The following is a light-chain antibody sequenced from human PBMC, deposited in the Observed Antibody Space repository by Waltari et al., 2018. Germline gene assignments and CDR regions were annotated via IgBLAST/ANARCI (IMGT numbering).Light chain of an antibody. CDR3: QQYYDIPYT. CDR2: SAS. Sequence: DIQMTQSPLSLSASVGDIVPVTCRASQSVSTHLTWYQHKPGKAPELLVYSASFLETGVPSRFSAGGSGTDFNFTISTLQAEDVAVYYCQQYYDIPYTFGRGTKLEIQ. J-gene: IGKJ2*01. V-gene: IGKV1-39*01. CDR1: QSVSTH.